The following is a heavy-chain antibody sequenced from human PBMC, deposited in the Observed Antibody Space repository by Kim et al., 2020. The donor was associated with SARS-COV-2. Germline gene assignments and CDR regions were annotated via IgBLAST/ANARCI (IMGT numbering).Heavy chain of an antibody. D-gene: IGHD5-12*01. V-gene: IGHV1-24*01. CDR3: KVANTIDFDY. J-gene: IGHJ4*02. CDR1: GYTLSEFS. CDR2: FVPEDGET. Sequence: ASVKVSCKVSGYTLSEFSIHWVRQVPGKGLEWMGGFVPEDGETVYAQKFQGRVTMTEDTSTDTAYMDLRSLRSEDTAVYYCKVANTIDFDYWGQGTLVTV.